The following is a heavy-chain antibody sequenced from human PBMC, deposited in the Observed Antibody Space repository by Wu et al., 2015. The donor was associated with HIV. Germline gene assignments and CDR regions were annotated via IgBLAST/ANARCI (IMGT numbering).Heavy chain of an antibody. J-gene: IGHJ4*02. V-gene: IGHV1-69*13. D-gene: IGHD1-26*01. Sequence: QVQLVQSGAEVRNPGSSVKVSCKASGGTFDNNAVSWVRQAPGQGLEWMGRLIPMYGTADYAHKFQGRVTITADVSTSTAYMDVSSLRSDDTAVYYCARDRTWDEDFWGQGTKVTVSS. CDR1: GGTFDNNA. CDR2: LIPMYGTA. CDR3: ARDRTWDEDF.